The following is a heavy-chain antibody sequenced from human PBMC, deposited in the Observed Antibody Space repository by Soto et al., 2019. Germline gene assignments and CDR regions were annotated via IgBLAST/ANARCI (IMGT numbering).Heavy chain of an antibody. CDR2: IYYSGST. Sequence: QVQLQESGPGLVKPSQTLSLTCTVSGGSISSGGYYCSWIRQHPGKGLEWIGYIYYSGSTYYNPSLKSRVTISVDTSKNQFSLKLSSVTAADTAVYYCAREDYGGNSSYYYYGMDVWGQGTTVTVSS. D-gene: IGHD4-17*01. V-gene: IGHV4-31*03. J-gene: IGHJ6*02. CDR3: AREDYGGNSSYYYYGMDV. CDR1: GGSISSGGYY.